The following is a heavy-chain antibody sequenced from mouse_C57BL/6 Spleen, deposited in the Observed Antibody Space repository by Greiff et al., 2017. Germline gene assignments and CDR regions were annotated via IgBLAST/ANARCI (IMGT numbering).Heavy chain of an antibody. V-gene: IGHV1-76*01. D-gene: IGHD3-2*02. CDR3: ARRGGYSSGYVEFAY. J-gene: IGHJ3*01. CDR2: IYPGSGNT. CDR1: GYTFTDYY. Sequence: VQLQQSGAELVRPGASVKLSCKASGYTFTDYYINWVKQRPGQGLEWIARIYPGSGNTYYNEKFKGKATLTAEKSSSTAYMQLSSLTSEDSAVYFCARRGGYSSGYVEFAYWGQGTLVTVSA.